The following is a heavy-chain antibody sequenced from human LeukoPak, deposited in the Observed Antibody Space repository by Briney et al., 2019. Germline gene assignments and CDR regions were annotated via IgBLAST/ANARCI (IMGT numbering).Heavy chain of an antibody. CDR3: ARPEPGIAAAGTEFDY. CDR2: INPNSGGT. Sequence: ASVKVSCKASGYTFTGYYMHWVRQAPGQGLEWMGWINPNSGGTNYAQKFQGRVTMTRDTSISTAYMELSRLRSDDTAVYYCARPEPGIAAAGTEFDYWGQGTLATVSS. D-gene: IGHD6-13*01. V-gene: IGHV1-2*02. J-gene: IGHJ4*02. CDR1: GYTFTGYY.